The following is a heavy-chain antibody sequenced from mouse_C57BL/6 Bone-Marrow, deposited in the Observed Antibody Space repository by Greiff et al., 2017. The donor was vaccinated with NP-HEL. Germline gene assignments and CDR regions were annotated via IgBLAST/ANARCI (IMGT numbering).Heavy chain of an antibody. J-gene: IGHJ4*01. V-gene: IGHV1-5*01. CDR2: IYPGNSDT. CDR3: TRWDYYGSSSYAMDY. Sequence: VHVKQSGTVLARPGASVKMSCKTSGYTFTSYWMHWVKQRPGQGLEWIGAIYPGNSDTSYNQKFKGKAKLTAVTSASTAYMELSSLTNEDSAVYYCTRWDYYGSSSYAMDYWGQGTSVTVSS. D-gene: IGHD1-1*01. CDR1: GYTFTSYW.